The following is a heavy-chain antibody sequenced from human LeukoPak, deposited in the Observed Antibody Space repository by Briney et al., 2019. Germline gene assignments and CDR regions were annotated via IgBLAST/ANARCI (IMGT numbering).Heavy chain of an antibody. Sequence: SETLSLTCTVSGGSISSSSYYWGWIRQPPGKGLEWIGSIYYSGSTYYNPSLKSRVTISVDTSKSQFSLKLTSVTAADTAVYYCVRGGGGGGYYYMDVWGKGTTVTVSS. V-gene: IGHV4-39*07. J-gene: IGHJ6*03. CDR2: IYYSGST. CDR3: VRGGGGGGYYYMDV. CDR1: GGSISSSSYY. D-gene: IGHD3-16*01.